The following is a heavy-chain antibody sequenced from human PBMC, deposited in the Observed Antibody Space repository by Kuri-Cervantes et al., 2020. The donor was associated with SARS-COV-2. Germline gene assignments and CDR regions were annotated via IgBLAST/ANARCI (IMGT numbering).Heavy chain of an antibody. CDR3: ARIPGYSSGWLAFDI. D-gene: IGHD6-19*01. CDR2: IKQDGSEK. J-gene: IGHJ3*02. V-gene: IGHV3-7*04. CDR1: GFTFSSYW. Sequence: GESLKISCAASGFTFSSYWMSWVRQAPGKGLEWVANIKQDGSEKYYVDSVKGRFTISRDNAKNSLYLQMNSLRAEDTAVYYCARIPGYSSGWLAFDIWGQGTMVT.